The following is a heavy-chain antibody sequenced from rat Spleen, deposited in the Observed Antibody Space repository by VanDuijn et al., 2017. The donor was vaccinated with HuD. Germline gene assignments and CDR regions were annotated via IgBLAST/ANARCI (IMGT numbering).Heavy chain of an antibody. CDR1: GFTFSNYD. V-gene: IGHV5-25*01. CDR2: ISASGDNT. D-gene: IGHD1-9*01. Sequence: EVHLVESGGDLVQPGRSLKLSCVVSGFTFSNYDMAWVRQAPTKGLEWVASISASGDNTYYRDSVKGRFTISRDNAKSTLYLQMDSLRSEDTATYYCARWVYYGYNGGFDYWGQGVMVSVSS. CDR3: ARWVYYGYNGGFDY. J-gene: IGHJ2*01.